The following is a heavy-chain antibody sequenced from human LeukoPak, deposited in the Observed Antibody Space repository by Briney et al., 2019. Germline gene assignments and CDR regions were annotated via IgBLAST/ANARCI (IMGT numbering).Heavy chain of an antibody. Sequence: ASVKVSCKASGYTFTSYGISWVRQAPGQGLEWVGWINTNTGNPTYAQGFTGRFVFSLDTSVSTAYLQISSLKAEDTAVYYCARENPGRSTTTVTLQSDYWGQGTLVTVSS. D-gene: IGHD4-17*01. V-gene: IGHV7-4-1*02. CDR1: GYTFTSYG. CDR2: INTNTGNP. CDR3: ARENPGRSTTTVTLQSDY. J-gene: IGHJ4*02.